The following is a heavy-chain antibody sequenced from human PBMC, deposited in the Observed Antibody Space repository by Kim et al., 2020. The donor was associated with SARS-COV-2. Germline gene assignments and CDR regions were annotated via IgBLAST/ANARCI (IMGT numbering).Heavy chain of an antibody. J-gene: IGHJ4*02. V-gene: IGHV3-48*03. Sequence: GGSLRLSCAASGFTFSSYEMNWVRQAPGKGLEWVSYISSSGSTIYYADSVKGRFTISRDNAKNSLYLQMNSLRAEDTAVYYCARSPYYYGSGGSWYFDYWGQGTLVTVSS. CDR1: GFTFSSYE. CDR2: ISSSGSTI. CDR3: ARSPYYYGSGGSWYFDY. D-gene: IGHD3-10*01.